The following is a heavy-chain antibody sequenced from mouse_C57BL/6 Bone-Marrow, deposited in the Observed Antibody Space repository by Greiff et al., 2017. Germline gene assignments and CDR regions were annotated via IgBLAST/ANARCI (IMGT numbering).Heavy chain of an antibody. V-gene: IGHV1-15*01. CDR1: GYTFTDYE. D-gene: IGHD1-1*01. Sequence: QVQLQQSGAELVRPGASVTLSCKASGYTFTDYEMHWVKQTPVHGLEWIGAIDPETGGTAYNQKFKGKAILTADKSSSTAYMELRSLTSEDSAVYYCTRGCYGYFDYWGQGTTLTVSS. CDR3: TRGCYGYFDY. CDR2: IDPETGGT. J-gene: IGHJ2*01.